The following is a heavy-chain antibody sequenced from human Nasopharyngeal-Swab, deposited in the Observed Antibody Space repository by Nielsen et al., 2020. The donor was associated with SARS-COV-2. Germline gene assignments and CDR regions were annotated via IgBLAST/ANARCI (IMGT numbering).Heavy chain of an antibody. V-gene: IGHV3-30-3*01. D-gene: IGHD2-15*01. Sequence: GESLKISCAASGFTFSSYAMHWVRRAPGKGLEWVAVISYDGSNKYYADSVKGRFTISRDNSKNTLYLQMNSLRAEDTAVYYCARDLGGQFDPWGQGTLVTVSS. CDR2: ISYDGSNK. CDR3: ARDLGGQFDP. J-gene: IGHJ5*02. CDR1: GFTFSSYA.